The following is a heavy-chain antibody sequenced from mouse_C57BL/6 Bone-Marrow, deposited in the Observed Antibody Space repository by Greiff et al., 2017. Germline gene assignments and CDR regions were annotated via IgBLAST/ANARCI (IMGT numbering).Heavy chain of an antibody. CDR3: ARDYGSSYWYFDV. J-gene: IGHJ1*03. CDR1: GYTFTSYD. CDR2: IYPRAGST. Sequence: VQLQQSGPELVKPGASVKLSCKASGYTFTSYDINWVKQRPGQGLEWIGWIYPRAGSTQYNEKFKGKATLTVDTSSSTAYRALHSLTSEDSAVYFFARDYGSSYWYFDVWGTGTTVTVSS. D-gene: IGHD1-1*01. V-gene: IGHV1-85*01.